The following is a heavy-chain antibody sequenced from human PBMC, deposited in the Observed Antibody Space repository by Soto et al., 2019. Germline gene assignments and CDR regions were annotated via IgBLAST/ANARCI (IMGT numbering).Heavy chain of an antibody. D-gene: IGHD3-22*01. Sequence: QVQLVQSGAEVKKPGSSVKVSCKASGGTFSSYAITWVRQAPGQGLEWMGGIIPIFGTANYAQKFQGRVTITADXSXSXSYMELSSLRSEDTGGYYCARDRGPSSGYYPYWFDPWGQGTLVTVSS. J-gene: IGHJ5*02. CDR3: ARDRGPSSGYYPYWFDP. V-gene: IGHV1-69*12. CDR2: IIPIFGTA. CDR1: GGTFSSYA.